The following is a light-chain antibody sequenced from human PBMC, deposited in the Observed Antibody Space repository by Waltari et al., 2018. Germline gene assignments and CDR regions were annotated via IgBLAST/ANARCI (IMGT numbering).Light chain of an antibody. Sequence: SYVLTQPPPVSVAPGETARIACGGNNIGIRSVQWYQQKPGQAPVLVIYSDTDRPSGIPERFSGSNSGNTATLTISRVEAGDEADYYCQVWDSNNDHAFWVFGGGTNLTVL. CDR2: SDT. J-gene: IGLJ3*02. CDR1: NIGIRS. CDR3: QVWDSNNDHAFWV. V-gene: IGLV3-21*04.